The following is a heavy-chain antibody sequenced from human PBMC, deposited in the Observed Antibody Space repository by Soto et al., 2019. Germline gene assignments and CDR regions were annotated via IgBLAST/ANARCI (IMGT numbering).Heavy chain of an antibody. CDR2: IYPSDSDA. J-gene: IGHJ4*02. CDR3: ARRFFPSSSSGPYHFDQ. CDR1: GYSFTSYW. Sequence: PGESLKISCKGSGYSFTSYWIGWVRQMPGKGLEWMGSIYPSDSDATYNPSFQGHVTISADESLNTAYLQWSSLQASDTAIYYCARRFFPSSSSGPYHFDQWGQGTLVTVSS. D-gene: IGHD6-6*01. V-gene: IGHV5-51*01.